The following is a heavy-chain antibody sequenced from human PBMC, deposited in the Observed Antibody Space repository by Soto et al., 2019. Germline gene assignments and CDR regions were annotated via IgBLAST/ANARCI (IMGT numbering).Heavy chain of an antibody. CDR3: ARAAYCGGDCYLVSPENDY. V-gene: IGHV3-21*01. Sequence: GGSLRLSCAASGFTFSSYSMNWVRQAPGKGLEWVSSISSSSSYIYYADSVKGRFTISRDNAKNSLYLQMNSLRAEDTAVYYCARAAYCGGDCYLVSPENDYWGQGTLVTVSS. D-gene: IGHD2-21*01. CDR1: GFTFSSYS. J-gene: IGHJ4*02. CDR2: ISSSSSYI.